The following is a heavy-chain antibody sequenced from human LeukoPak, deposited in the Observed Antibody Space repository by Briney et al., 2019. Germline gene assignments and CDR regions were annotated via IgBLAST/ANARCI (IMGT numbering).Heavy chain of an antibody. CDR1: GFTFSSYG. Sequence: GGSLRLSCAASGFTFSSYGMHWVRQAPGKGLEWVAFIRYDGSNKYYADSVKGRFTISRDNSKNTLYLQMNSLRAEDTAVYYCAKDPRVLLWFGESPGYFDYWGQGTLVTVSS. CDR2: IRYDGSNK. V-gene: IGHV3-30*02. J-gene: IGHJ4*02. CDR3: AKDPRVLLWFGESPGYFDY. D-gene: IGHD3-10*01.